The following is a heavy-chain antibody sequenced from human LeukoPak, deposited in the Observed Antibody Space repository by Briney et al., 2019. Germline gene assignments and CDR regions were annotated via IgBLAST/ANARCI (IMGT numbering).Heavy chain of an antibody. D-gene: IGHD3-10*01. J-gene: IGHJ6*02. Sequence: PSETLSLTCTVSGGSISSYYWSWIRQPPGKGLEWIGYIYYSGSTNYNPSLKSRVTISVDTSKNQFSLKLSSVTAADTAVYHCASCGDYYYYGMDVWGQGTTVTLSS. CDR3: ASCGDYYYYGMDV. V-gene: IGHV4-59*08. CDR2: IYYSGST. CDR1: GGSISSYY.